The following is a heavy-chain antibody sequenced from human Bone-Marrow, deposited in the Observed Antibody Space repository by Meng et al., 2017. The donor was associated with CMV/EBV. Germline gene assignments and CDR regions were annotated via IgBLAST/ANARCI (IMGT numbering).Heavy chain of an antibody. D-gene: IGHD6-19*01. CDR2: LRYDGSNK. J-gene: IGHJ4*02. V-gene: IGHV3-30*02. CDR3: AKDRGAMAVAGTGFDY. Sequence: GESLKILCAASGFTFSSYGMHWVRQAPGKGLEWVAFLRYDGSNKYYADSVKGRFTISRDNSKNTLYLQMNSLRAEDTAGYYCAKDRGAMAVAGTGFDYWGQGTLVTGSS. CDR1: GFTFSSYG.